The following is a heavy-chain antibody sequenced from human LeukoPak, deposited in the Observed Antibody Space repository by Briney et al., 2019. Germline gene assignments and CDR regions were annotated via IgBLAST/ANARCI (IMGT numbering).Heavy chain of an antibody. J-gene: IGHJ4*02. D-gene: IGHD3-3*01. CDR3: ARTYYDFWSGYYLYFDY. V-gene: IGHV5-51*01. Sequence: GESLKISCKGSGSRFTSYWIGWVRQMPGKGLEWMGIIYPGDSDTRYSPSFQGQVTISADKSISTAYLQWSSLKASDTAMYYCARTYYDFWSGYYLYFDYWGQGTLVTVSS. CDR1: GSRFTSYW. CDR2: IYPGDSDT.